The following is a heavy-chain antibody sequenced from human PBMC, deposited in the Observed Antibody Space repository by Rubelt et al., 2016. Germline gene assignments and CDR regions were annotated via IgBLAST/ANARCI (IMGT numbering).Heavy chain of an antibody. Sequence: EVQLVQSGAEVKQPGESLRTSCKGSGYSFTSYWIGWVRQMPGQGLEWMGRIDPSDSYTNYSPSFQGHVTISADKSISTAYLQWSSLKASDTAMYYCARHAGDGGNSEDWFDPWGQGTLVTVSS. J-gene: IGHJ5*02. CDR3: ARHAGDGGNSEDWFDP. D-gene: IGHD4-23*01. V-gene: IGHV5-10-1*01. CDR2: IDPSDSYT. CDR1: GYSFTSYW.